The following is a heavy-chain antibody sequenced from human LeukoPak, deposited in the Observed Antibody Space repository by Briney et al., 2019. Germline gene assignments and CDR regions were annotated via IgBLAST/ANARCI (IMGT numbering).Heavy chain of an antibody. D-gene: IGHD6-19*01. J-gene: IGHJ4*02. CDR1: GFTFSTYG. CDR2: IWNDGTNK. V-gene: IGHV3-33*01. Sequence: GGSLRLSCPASGFTFSTYGMHWVRQAPGKGLEWVAVIWNDGTNKYYADSVKGRFTISRDNSKNTLYLQMNSLRDEDTAVYYCARVVGSGWPPFDHWGQGTLVTVSS. CDR3: ARVVGSGWPPFDH.